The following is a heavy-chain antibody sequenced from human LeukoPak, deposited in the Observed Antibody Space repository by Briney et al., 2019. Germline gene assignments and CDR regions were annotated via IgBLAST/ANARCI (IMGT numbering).Heavy chain of an antibody. CDR2: ISNSGSTI. J-gene: IGHJ3*02. V-gene: IGHV3-11*04. CDR3: ARDQYYYDSSGYYYAEGNGVAFDI. Sequence: GGSLRLSCAASGFTFSDYYMSWIRQAPGKGLEWVSYISNSGSTIYYADSVKGRFTISRDNAKNSLYLQMNSLRAEDTAVYYCARDQYYYDSSGYYYAEGNGVAFDIWGQGTMVTVSS. D-gene: IGHD3-22*01. CDR1: GFTFSDYY.